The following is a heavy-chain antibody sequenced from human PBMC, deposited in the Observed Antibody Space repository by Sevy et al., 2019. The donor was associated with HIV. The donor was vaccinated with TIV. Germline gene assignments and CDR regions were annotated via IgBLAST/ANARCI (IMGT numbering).Heavy chain of an antibody. CDR3: ARVKGDSSGWYEGYYYYMDV. D-gene: IGHD6-19*01. Sequence: GPSVKVSCKASGYTFTSYGISWVRQAPGQGLEWMGWISAYNGNTNYAQKLQGRVTMTTDTSTSTAYMELRSLRSDDTAVYYCARVKGDSSGWYEGYYYYMDVWGKGTTVTVSS. V-gene: IGHV1-18*04. CDR2: ISAYNGNT. J-gene: IGHJ6*03. CDR1: GYTFTSYG.